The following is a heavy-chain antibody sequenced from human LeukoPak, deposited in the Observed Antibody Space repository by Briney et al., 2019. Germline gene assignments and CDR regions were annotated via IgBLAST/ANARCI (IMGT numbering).Heavy chain of an antibody. CDR2: ISSNSNYI. CDR1: GFTVSSNY. J-gene: IGHJ4*02. CDR3: ARDPSAMVTKYYFDF. V-gene: IGHV3-21*01. D-gene: IGHD4/OR15-4a*01. Sequence: GGSLRLSCAASGFTVSSNYMSWVRQAPGKGLEWVSSISSNSNYIYYTDLVKGRFTISRDNAKNSLYLQMNSLRAEDTAVYFCARDPSAMVTKYYFDFWGQGTLVTASS.